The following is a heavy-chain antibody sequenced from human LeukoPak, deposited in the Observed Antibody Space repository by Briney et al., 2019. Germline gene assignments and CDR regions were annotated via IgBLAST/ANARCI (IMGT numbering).Heavy chain of an antibody. Sequence: KPGGSLRLSCAASGFTFSTYNMNWVRQAPGKGLEWVSSITSDSRYMYYADSVKGRFTISRDNSKNTLYLQMNSLRAEDTAVYYCARRAGAYSHPYDYWGQGTLVTVS. CDR3: ARRAGAYSHPYDY. V-gene: IGHV3-21*04. CDR1: GFTFSTYN. J-gene: IGHJ4*02. CDR2: ITSDSRYM. D-gene: IGHD4/OR15-4a*01.